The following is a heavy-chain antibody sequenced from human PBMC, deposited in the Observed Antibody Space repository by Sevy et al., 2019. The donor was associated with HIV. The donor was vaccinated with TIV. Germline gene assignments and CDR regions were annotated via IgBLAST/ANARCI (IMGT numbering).Heavy chain of an antibody. J-gene: IGHJ4*02. D-gene: IGHD1-7*01. CDR3: TTDLEHQLELYYFNY. CDR2: IKSKTDGGTT. Sequence: GGSLRLSCAASEFIFTNAWMSWVRQTPGKGLEWVGRIKSKTDGGTTDYAAPVKGRFTISRDDSKKTLYLQMNSLKTEDTAVYYCTTDLEHQLELYYFNYWGQGTLVTVSS. V-gene: IGHV3-15*01. CDR1: EFIFTNAW.